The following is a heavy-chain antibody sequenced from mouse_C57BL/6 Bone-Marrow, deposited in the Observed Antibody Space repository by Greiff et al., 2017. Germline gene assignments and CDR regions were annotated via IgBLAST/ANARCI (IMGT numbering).Heavy chain of an antibody. CDR2: LDPSDSET. J-gene: IGHJ4*01. CDR1: GYTFTSYW. D-gene: IGHD2-3*01. V-gene: IGHV1-52*01. Sequence: VQLQQPGAELVRPGSSVKLSCKASGYTFTSYWMHWVKQRPIQGLEWIGNLDPSDSETHSNQKSKDKATLTVDKSSSPACMQLISLPSEDSAVYYCARGGYYCYAMDYWGQGTSVTVSS. CDR3: ARGGYYCYAMDY.